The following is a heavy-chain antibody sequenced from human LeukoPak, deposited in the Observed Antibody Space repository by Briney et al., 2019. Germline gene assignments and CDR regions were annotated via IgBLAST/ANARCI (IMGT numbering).Heavy chain of an antibody. J-gene: IGHJ3*02. CDR1: GFTVSSNY. V-gene: IGHV3-53*01. Sequence: GESLRLSCAASGFTVSSNYMSWVRQAPGKGLEWVSSIYSGGSTYYADSVKERFIISRDNSKNKVYLQMNSLRAEDTAVYFCARVRLDRSERNLDAFENWGQGTMVTVSS. D-gene: IGHD1-14*01. CDR3: ARVRLDRSERNLDAFEN. CDR2: IYSGGST.